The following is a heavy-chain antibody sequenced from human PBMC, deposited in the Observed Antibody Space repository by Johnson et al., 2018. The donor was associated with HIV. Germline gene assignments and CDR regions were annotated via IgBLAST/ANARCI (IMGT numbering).Heavy chain of an antibody. CDR3: ARVVGYKYGSAGDNDAFDI. D-gene: IGHD5-18*01. CDR1: GFTFDDYG. V-gene: IGHV3-20*04. J-gene: IGHJ3*02. Sequence: VQLVESGGGLVQPGRSLRLSCAASGFTFDDYGMSWVRQAPGKGLEWVSGITWNGGSTGYADSVKGRFTISRDNAKNSLYLQMNSLRAEDTALYYCARVVGYKYGSAGDNDAFDIWGQGTLVIVSS. CDR2: ITWNGGST.